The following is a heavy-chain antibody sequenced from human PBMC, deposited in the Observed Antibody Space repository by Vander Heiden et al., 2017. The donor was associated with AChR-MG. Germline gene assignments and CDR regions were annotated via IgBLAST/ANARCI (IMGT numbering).Heavy chain of an antibody. CDR2: INPSGGST. CDR3: AILGYCSGGSCIDAFDI. CDR1: GYTFTSYY. J-gene: IGHJ3*02. Sequence: QVQLVQSGAEVKKPGASVKVSCKASGYTFTSYYMHWVRQAPGQGLEWMGIINPSGGSTSYAQKFQGRVTMTRDTSTSTVYMELSSLRSEDTAVYYCAILGYCSGGSCIDAFDIWGQGTMVTVSS. D-gene: IGHD2-15*01. V-gene: IGHV1-46*03.